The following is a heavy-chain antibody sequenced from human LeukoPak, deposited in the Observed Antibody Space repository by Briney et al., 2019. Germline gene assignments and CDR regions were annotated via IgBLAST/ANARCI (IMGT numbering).Heavy chain of an antibody. Sequence: GGSLRLSCAASGFTFSSYWMSWVRQAPGEGLEWVAKINQDGGEKYYVDSVKGRFTISRDNAKNSLDLQMNSLRAEDTAVYYCVRGGSGSYLFDYWGQGTLVTVSS. CDR1: GFTFSSYW. V-gene: IGHV3-7*01. D-gene: IGHD1-26*01. CDR3: VRGGSGSYLFDY. J-gene: IGHJ4*02. CDR2: INQDGGEK.